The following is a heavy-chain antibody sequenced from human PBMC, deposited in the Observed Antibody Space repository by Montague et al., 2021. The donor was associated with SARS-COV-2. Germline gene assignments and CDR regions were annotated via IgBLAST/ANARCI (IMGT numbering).Heavy chain of an antibody. CDR2: ISRDSAEV. D-gene: IGHD1-14*01. Sequence: SRSLSLAASGFTFSEYHMTWVRQAPGKGLQWVSYISRDSAEVYYAESVKGRFSISRDNDRSALYLQLNNLRNEATATYYCARDSGITGADDYWGQGTLVVVSS. CDR1: GFTFSEYH. CDR3: ARDSGITGADDY. J-gene: IGHJ4*02. V-gene: IGHV3-48*02.